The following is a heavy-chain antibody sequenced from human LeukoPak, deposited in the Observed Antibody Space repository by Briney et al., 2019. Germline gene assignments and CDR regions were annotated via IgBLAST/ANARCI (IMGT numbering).Heavy chain of an antibody. D-gene: IGHD6-13*01. CDR3: TREGYSSSWSFFDY. CDR2: IRSKAYGGTA. CDR1: GFTFGDYA. V-gene: IGHV3-49*03. Sequence: GGSLRLSCTASGFTFGDYAMSWFRQAPGKGLEWVGFIRSKAYGGTAEYAASVKGRFTISRDDSKSIAYLQMNSLKTEDTAVYYCTREGYSSSWSFFDYWGQGTLVTVSS. J-gene: IGHJ4*02.